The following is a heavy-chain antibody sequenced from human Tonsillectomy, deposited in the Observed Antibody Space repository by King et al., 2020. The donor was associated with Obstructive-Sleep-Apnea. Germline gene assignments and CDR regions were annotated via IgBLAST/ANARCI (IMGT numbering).Heavy chain of an antibody. V-gene: IGHV4-59*08. CDR3: ARHRWGSQTKYNWFDP. CDR2: IHDSGST. D-gene: IGHD4-23*01. CDR1: GGSISGYY. J-gene: IGHJ5*02. Sequence: QVQLQESGPGLVKPSETLSLTCTVSGGSISGYYWSWIQQPPRKGLEWIGYIHDSGSTNYNPSLKSRVTISVDTSKNQFSLKLTSVTAADTAVYYCARHRWGSQTKYNWFDPWGQGTLVTVSS.